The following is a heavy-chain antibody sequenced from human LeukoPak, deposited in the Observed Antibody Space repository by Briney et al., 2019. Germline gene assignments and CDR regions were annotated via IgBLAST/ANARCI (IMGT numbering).Heavy chain of an antibody. J-gene: IGHJ4*02. Sequence: PVGSLRLSCAASGFAVSTNYMSWVRQAPGKGLEWVSLIYGGGSTYYADSVKGRFTISRDNSKNTLYFQMNSLRAEDTAVYYCTRAVSSNHPPDSWGQGTLVTVSS. CDR2: IYGGGST. D-gene: IGHD2-2*01. CDR3: TRAVSSNHPPDS. CDR1: GFAVSTNY. V-gene: IGHV3-53*01.